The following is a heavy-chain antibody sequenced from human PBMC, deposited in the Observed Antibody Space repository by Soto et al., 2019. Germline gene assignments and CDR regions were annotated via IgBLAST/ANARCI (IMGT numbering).Heavy chain of an antibody. CDR1: GVSFSGYY. CDR2: IHYSGST. J-gene: IGHJ4*02. CDR3: ARDKRPATFDY. Sequence: SETLSLTCAVYGVSFSGYYWSWIRQRPGKGLEWIGYIHYSGSTEYNPSLKSRLSISVDTSKNQISLKLRSVTAADTAKYFCARDKRPATFDYWGQGTLVTVSS. V-gene: IGHV4-34*01.